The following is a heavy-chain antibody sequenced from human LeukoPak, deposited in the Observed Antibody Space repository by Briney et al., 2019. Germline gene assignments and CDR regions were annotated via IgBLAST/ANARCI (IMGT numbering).Heavy chain of an antibody. CDR2: INSDGSDT. Sequence: GGSLRLSCSASGFIFTTYWMHWIREAPGKGLVWVARINSDGSDTYYADSVKGRFTISRDNSKNTVYLQMNSLRAEDTAVYYCTRDLVGATSDFWGQGTLVTVSS. D-gene: IGHD1-26*01. CDR3: TRDLVGATSDF. J-gene: IGHJ4*02. CDR1: GFIFTTYW. V-gene: IGHV3-74*01.